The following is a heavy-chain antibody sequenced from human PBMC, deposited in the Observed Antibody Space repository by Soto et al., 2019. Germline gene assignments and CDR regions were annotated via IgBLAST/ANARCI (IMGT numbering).Heavy chain of an antibody. V-gene: IGHV1-18*01. D-gene: IGHD6-6*01. J-gene: IGHJ3*01. Sequence: QVQLVQSGAELKKPGASVKVSCKASGYIFRNYGINWVRQAPGQGLEWMGWISAYNGNTNYAQKFQGTVTMATAPPTSTAYMELRSLKSDDTAVYYCARDGRQFVPNSDNFEVWGQGTTVTVSS. CDR3: ARDGRQFVPNSDNFEV. CDR1: GYIFRNYG. CDR2: ISAYNGNT.